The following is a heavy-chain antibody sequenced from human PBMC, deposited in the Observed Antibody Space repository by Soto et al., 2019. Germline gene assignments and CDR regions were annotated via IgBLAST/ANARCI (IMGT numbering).Heavy chain of an antibody. Sequence: GGSLRLSCAASGFTFSSYSMNWVRQAPGKGLEWVSYISSSSTIYYADSVKGRFTISRDNAKNSLYLQMNSLRDEDTAVYYCARGGTGYSSGWYIGGPTRYGMDVWGQGTTVTVSS. CDR2: ISSSSTI. J-gene: IGHJ6*02. CDR3: ARGGTGYSSGWYIGGPTRYGMDV. CDR1: GFTFSSYS. D-gene: IGHD6-19*01. V-gene: IGHV3-48*02.